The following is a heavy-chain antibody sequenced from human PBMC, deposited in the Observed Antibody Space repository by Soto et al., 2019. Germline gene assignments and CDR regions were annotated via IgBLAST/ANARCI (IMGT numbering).Heavy chain of an antibody. CDR1: GGSISSSNW. Sequence: QVQLQESGPGLVKPSGTLSLTCAVSGGSISSSNWWSWVRQPPGKGLEWIGEIYHSGSTNYNPSLTSRVTRSVTQSKNQFSLKLSSVTAADPAVYYCARVANDYVWGSWGQGTLVTVSS. D-gene: IGHD3-16*01. V-gene: IGHV4-4*02. J-gene: IGHJ4*02. CDR3: ARVANDYVWGS. CDR2: IYHSGST.